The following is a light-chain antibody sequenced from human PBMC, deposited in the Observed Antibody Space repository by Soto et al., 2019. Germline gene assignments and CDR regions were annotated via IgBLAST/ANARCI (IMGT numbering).Light chain of an antibody. CDR3: QQLNSHPLT. V-gene: IGKV1-9*01. Sequence: IQLTQSPSSLSASLGDRLTLTCRASQSISSYLAWYQEKPGKAPKLLIYGASTLQSGVPSSFSGSGSGTDFTLTISSLQPEDFATYYCQQLNSHPLTFGGGTKVDIK. CDR1: QSISSY. CDR2: GAS. J-gene: IGKJ4*01.